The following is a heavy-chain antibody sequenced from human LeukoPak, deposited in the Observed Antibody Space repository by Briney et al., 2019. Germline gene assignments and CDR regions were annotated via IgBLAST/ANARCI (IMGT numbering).Heavy chain of an antibody. CDR1: GGSFSGYY. D-gene: IGHD3-3*01. CDR3: ARRGRTNHYDFWSGYYSFDY. CDR2: INHSGST. Sequence: SETLSLTCAVYGGSFSGYYWSWIRQPPGKGLEWIGEINHSGSTNYNPSLKSRVTISVDTSKNQFSLKLSSVTAADTAVYYCARRGRTNHYDFWSGYYSFDYWGQGTLVTVSS. J-gene: IGHJ4*02. V-gene: IGHV4-34*01.